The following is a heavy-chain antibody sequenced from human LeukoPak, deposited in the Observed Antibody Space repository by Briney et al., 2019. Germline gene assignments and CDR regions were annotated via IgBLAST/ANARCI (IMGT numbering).Heavy chain of an antibody. V-gene: IGHV3-48*04. Sequence: GGSLRLSCVASGFTFSSYSVNWLRQAPGKGLEWISFISSSRTPIYYADSVKGRFTISRDNAENSVSLQMNNLRAEDTAVYYCARDLSWNVDSWKYYYYYGMDVWGQGTTVTVSS. CDR1: GFTFSSYS. J-gene: IGHJ6*02. D-gene: IGHD3-16*02. CDR2: ISSSRTPI. CDR3: ARDLSWNVDSWKYYYYYGMDV.